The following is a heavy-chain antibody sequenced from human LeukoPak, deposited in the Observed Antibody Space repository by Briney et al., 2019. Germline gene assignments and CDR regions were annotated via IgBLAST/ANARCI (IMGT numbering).Heavy chain of an antibody. CDR2: IYYSGST. V-gene: IGHV4-59*01. D-gene: IGHD2-15*01. CDR1: GGSISSYY. J-gene: IGHJ6*03. Sequence: SETLSLTCTVSGGSISSYYWSWIRQPPGKGLEWIGHIYYSGSTNYNPSLKSRVTISVDTSKNQFSLKLSSVTAADTAVYYCARGGGNYYYYYMDVWGKGTTVTVSS. CDR3: ARGGGNYYYYYMDV.